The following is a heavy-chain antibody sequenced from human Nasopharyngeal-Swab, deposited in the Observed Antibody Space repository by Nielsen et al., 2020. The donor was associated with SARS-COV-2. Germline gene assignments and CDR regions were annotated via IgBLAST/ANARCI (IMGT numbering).Heavy chain of an antibody. CDR3: ARGGDPREVVAATDCFDP. CDR1: GYTFTRYY. V-gene: IGHV1-46*01. Sequence: ASVKVSCKASGYTFTRYYIHWVRQAPGRGLEWMGIINPGGGSARYSRNFQGRVTMTRDTSTSTVYMELSSLRSEDTAVYYCARGGDPREVVAATDCFDPWGQGTLVTVSS. J-gene: IGHJ5*02. D-gene: IGHD2-15*01. CDR2: INPGGGSA.